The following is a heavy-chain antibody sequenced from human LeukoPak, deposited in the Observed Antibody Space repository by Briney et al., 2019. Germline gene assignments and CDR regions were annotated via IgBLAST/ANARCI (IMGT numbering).Heavy chain of an antibody. CDR2: ISAYSGNT. J-gene: IGHJ5*02. Sequence: ASVKLSCKASGYTFTSYGISWVRQAPGQGLEWMGWISAYSGNTNYAQKLQGRLTMTTDTSTSTAYIKLRSLRSDDTAVYYGARDPVLRYFDWLSTNWFDPWGQGTLVTVSS. CDR1: GYTFTSYG. D-gene: IGHD3-9*01. CDR3: ARDPVLRYFDWLSTNWFDP. V-gene: IGHV1-18*01.